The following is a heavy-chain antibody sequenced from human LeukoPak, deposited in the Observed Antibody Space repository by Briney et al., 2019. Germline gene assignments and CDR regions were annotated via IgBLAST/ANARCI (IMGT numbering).Heavy chain of an antibody. CDR1: GGSISSGGYY. D-gene: IGHD6-13*01. CDR3: ATAPLYSSSWYFRGYFDD. CDR2: IYHSGST. Sequence: PSETLSLTCTVSGGSISSGGYYWSWIRQPPGKGLEWIGYIYHSGSTYYNPSLKSRVTISVDRSKNQFSLKLSSVTAADTAVYYCATAPLYSSSWYFRGYFDDWGQGTLVTVSS. J-gene: IGHJ4*02. V-gene: IGHV4-30-2*01.